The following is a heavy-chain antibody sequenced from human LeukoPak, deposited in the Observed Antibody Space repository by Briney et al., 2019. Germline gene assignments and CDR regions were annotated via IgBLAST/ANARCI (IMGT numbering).Heavy chain of an antibody. Sequence: PEASVKVSCKASGYTFTGYYMHWVRQAPGQGLEWMGRINPNSGGTNYAQKFQGRVTMTRDTSISTAYMELSRLRSDDTAVYYCARRYCSSTSCWVHFDYWGQGTLVTVSS. CDR2: INPNSGGT. J-gene: IGHJ4*02. D-gene: IGHD2-2*01. V-gene: IGHV1-2*06. CDR3: ARRYCSSTSCWVHFDY. CDR1: GYTFTGYY.